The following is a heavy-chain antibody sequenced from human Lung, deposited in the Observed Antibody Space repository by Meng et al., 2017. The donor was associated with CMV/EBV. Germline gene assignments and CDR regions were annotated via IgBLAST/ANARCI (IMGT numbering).Heavy chain of an antibody. CDR1: GGTFNSYA. D-gene: IGHD3-3*02. Sequence: SVKVSCKASGGTFNSYAIYWVRQAPGQGLEWMGGITPISATVNYAQRFQGRVTLTTDESTNTAYMELTGLRSDDTAVYFCARWSISSQHWGQGTLVTVSS. CDR2: ITPISATV. V-gene: IGHV1-69*05. J-gene: IGHJ1*01. CDR3: ARWSISSQH.